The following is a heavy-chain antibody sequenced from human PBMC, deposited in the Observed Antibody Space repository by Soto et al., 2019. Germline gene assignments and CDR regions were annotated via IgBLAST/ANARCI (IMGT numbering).Heavy chain of an antibody. J-gene: IGHJ3*02. D-gene: IGHD2-15*01. CDR1: GDSVSRNRAA. Sequence: SQTLSLTCAISGDSVSRNRAAWNWIRQSPSRGLEWLGRTYYWSKWYNNYAGSVKSRITINPDTSKNQVSLQLNSVTPEDTAVYYCARGSITPWFPDAFDIWGQGTMVTVSS. CDR3: ARGSITPWFPDAFDI. CDR2: TYYWSKWYN. V-gene: IGHV6-1*01.